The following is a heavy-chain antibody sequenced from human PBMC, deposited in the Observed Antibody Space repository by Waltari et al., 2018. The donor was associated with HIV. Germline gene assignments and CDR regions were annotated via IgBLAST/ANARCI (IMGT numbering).Heavy chain of an antibody. CDR1: GFTFSSYW. V-gene: IGHV3-74*01. CDR2: HNMEGWRQ. CDR3: ARASPDRVATIKHYGMDV. D-gene: IGHD5-12*01. Sequence: EVQLVESGGGLVQPGGSLRLSCAASGFTFSSYWMHWVRQAPGKGLVECARHNMEGWRQSSADTVKGRFTISRDNAKNTLYWQMNSLRADDTAVYYCARASPDRVATIKHYGMDVWGQGTTVTVSS. J-gene: IGHJ6*02.